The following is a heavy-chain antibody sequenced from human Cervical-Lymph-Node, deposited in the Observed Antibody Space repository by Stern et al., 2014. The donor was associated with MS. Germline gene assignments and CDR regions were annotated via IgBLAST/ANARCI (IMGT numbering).Heavy chain of an antibody. CDR2: IVASGERT. V-gene: IGHV3-23*04. CDR1: GFTFSSYA. Sequence: EVQRVQSGGGLVQPGGTLRLSCVASGFTFSSYAVNWVRQAPGKGLQWVSAIVASGERTYYADSVKGRFTISRDNSKNTVHLQMTSLRAEDTAMYFCALLATPTDYWGQGTLVAVSS. J-gene: IGHJ4*02. D-gene: IGHD2-15*01. CDR3: ALLATPTDY.